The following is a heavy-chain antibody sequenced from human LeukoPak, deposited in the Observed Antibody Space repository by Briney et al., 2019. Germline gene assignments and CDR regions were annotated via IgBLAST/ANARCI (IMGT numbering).Heavy chain of an antibody. Sequence: SETLSLTCSVTGGSLSSHYWSWIRQPPGKGLELIGHIHDTGSTFYNPSLRGRVTISLDTSNNQFSLKLTSMTAADTAVYYCARFSSGCSTSSCYLTYWGQGTLVTVS. CDR1: GGSLSSHY. CDR2: IHDTGST. CDR3: ARFSSGCSTSSCYLTY. V-gene: IGHV4-59*11. J-gene: IGHJ4*02. D-gene: IGHD2-2*01.